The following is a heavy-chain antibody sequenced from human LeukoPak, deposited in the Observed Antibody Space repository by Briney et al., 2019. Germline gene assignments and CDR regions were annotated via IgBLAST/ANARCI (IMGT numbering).Heavy chain of an antibody. CDR1: GGSISTYY. V-gene: IGHV4-59*01. CDR2: IYYGGSS. CDR3: ARVGAYMGSPVAGKNKNFNDY. J-gene: IGHJ4*02. Sequence: SETLSLTCTVPGGSISTYYWSWIRQAPGKGLEWIGYIYYGGSSNPNPSLKSRVTMSLDTSKNQFSLKLSSVTAADTAVYYCARVGAYMGSPVAGKNKNFNDYWGQGTLVTVSS. D-gene: IGHD6-19*01.